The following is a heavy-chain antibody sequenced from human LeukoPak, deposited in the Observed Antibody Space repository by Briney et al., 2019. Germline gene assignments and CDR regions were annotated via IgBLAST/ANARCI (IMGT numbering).Heavy chain of an antibody. Sequence: ASVKVSCKASGYTFTGYYMHWVRQAPGQGLEWMGWINPNSGGTNYAQKFQGWVTMTRDTSISTAYMELSRLRSDDTAVYYCARDLPGLWFGETPWSFDYWGQGTLVTVSS. CDR3: ARDLPGLWFGETPWSFDY. V-gene: IGHV1-2*04. CDR2: INPNSGGT. CDR1: GYTFTGYY. J-gene: IGHJ4*02. D-gene: IGHD3-10*01.